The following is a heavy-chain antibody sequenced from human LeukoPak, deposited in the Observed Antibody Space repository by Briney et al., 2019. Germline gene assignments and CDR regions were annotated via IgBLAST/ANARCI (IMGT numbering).Heavy chain of an antibody. V-gene: IGHV3-74*01. CDR1: GFTFSSYW. J-gene: IGHJ4*02. Sequence: GGSLRLSCAASGFTFSSYWMHWVRQAPGKGLVWVSRIKTDGSNTYYADSVKGRFTISRDNSKNTLYLQMNSLRAEDTAVYYCAKDGKTRNWNYFQAKPVYWGQGTLVTVSS. CDR2: IKTDGSNT. CDR3: AKDGKTRNWNYFQAKPVY. D-gene: IGHD1-7*01.